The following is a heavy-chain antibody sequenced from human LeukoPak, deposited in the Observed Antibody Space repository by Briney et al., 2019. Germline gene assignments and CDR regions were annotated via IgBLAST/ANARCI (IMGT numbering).Heavy chain of an antibody. V-gene: IGHV3-21*01. CDR3: ARDPRYPTLYYFDY. CDR1: GFTFSSYS. CDR2: ISGSSTYI. J-gene: IGHJ4*02. D-gene: IGHD1-14*01. Sequence: PGGSLRLSCAASGFTFSSYSMNWVRQAPGKGPEWVSSISGSSTYIYYADSVKGRFTISGDSATNSLYLQMNSLRAEDTAVYYCARDPRYPTLYYFDYWGQGTLVTVSS.